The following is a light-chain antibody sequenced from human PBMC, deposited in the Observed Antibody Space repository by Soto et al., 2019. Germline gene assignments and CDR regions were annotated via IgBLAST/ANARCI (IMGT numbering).Light chain of an antibody. CDR1: SSNIGSNT. Sequence: QPVLTQPPSASGTPGQRVTISCSGSSSNIGSNTVNWYQQLPGTAPKLLIHANNQRPSGVPDRFSGSKSGTSASLAISWLQAEEADYYCAAWDDSLKGYVFGAGTKLTVL. CDR2: ANN. V-gene: IGLV1-44*01. CDR3: AAWDDSLKGYV. J-gene: IGLJ1*01.